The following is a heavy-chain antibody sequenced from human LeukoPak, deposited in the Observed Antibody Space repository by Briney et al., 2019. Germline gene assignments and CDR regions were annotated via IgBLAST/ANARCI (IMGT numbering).Heavy chain of an antibody. CDR2: ISGSGGST. D-gene: IGHD2-15*01. CDR1: GFTFDDYA. J-gene: IGHJ4*02. V-gene: IGHV3-23*01. CDR3: AKGSGVTRFDY. Sequence: PGGSLRLSCAASGFTFDDYAMHWVRQAPGKGLEWVSAISGSGGSTYYADSVKGRFTISRDNSKNTLYLQMNSLRAEDTAVYYCAKGSGVTRFDYWGQGTLVTVSS.